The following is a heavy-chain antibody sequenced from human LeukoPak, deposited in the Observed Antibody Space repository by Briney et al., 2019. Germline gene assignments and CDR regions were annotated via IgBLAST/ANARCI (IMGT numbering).Heavy chain of an antibody. Sequence: GGSLRLSCAVSGLTFKTYSMTWVRQAPGKGLGWVSYISSSGSTIYYADSVKGRFTISRDNAKNSLYLQMNSLRAEDTAVYYCAELGITMIGGVWGKGTTVTISS. CDR2: ISSSGSTI. CDR3: AELGITMIGGV. J-gene: IGHJ6*04. D-gene: IGHD3-10*02. V-gene: IGHV3-48*04. CDR1: GLTFKTYS.